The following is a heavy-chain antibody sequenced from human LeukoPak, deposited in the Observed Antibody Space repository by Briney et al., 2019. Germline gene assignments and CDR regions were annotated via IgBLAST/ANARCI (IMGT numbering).Heavy chain of an antibody. D-gene: IGHD3-10*01. CDR1: GFSVSNYY. Sequence: PGGSLRLSCAVSGFSVSNYYMSWVRQAPGKGLAWVSLIYSDAGTSYADSVKGRFTISRDNSKNTLFLQMNTLRAEDTAVYYCARDSDGGNLDSWGQGILVTVSS. CDR2: IYSDAGT. J-gene: IGHJ4*02. CDR3: ARDSDGGNLDS. V-gene: IGHV3-53*01.